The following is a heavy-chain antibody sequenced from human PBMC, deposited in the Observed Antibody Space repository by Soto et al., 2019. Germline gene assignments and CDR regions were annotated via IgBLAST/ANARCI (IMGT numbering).Heavy chain of an antibody. CDR1: GYTFTGYY. CDR3: ARDLGIAARQSWFDP. CDR2: INPNSGGT. J-gene: IGHJ5*02. D-gene: IGHD6-6*01. Sequence: GASVKVSCKASGYTFTGYYMHWVRQAPGQGLEWMGWINPNSGGTNYAQKFQGRVTMTRDTSTSTAYMELSRLRSDDTAVYYCARDLGIAARQSWFDPWGQGTLVTVSS. V-gene: IGHV1-2*02.